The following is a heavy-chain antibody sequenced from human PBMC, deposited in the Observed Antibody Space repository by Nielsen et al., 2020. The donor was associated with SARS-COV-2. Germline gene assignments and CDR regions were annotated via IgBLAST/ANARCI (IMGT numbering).Heavy chain of an antibody. D-gene: IGHD2-8*02. CDR1: GFSFSETW. Sequence: GESLKISCVASGFSFSETWMSWVRQVPGKGLEWVADIKPDGSEQQYVDSVKGRFTISRDNAKSSMSLQMNSLRVEDTAIYYCARDWSRASAVWGQGTVVIVSS. CDR2: IKPDGSEQ. CDR3: ARDWSRASAV. V-gene: IGHV3-7*01. J-gene: IGHJ3*01.